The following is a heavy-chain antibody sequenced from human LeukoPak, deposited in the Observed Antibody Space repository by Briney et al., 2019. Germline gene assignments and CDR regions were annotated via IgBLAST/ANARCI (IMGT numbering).Heavy chain of an antibody. CDR2: INHSGST. CDR3: ARVTFIAAAGSFAYYCYMDV. J-gene: IGHJ6*03. Sequence: PSETLSLTCAVYGWTFSGYYWSWLRQPPGKGLEWIGEINHSGSTNYNPSLESRVTISVDTSKNQFSLKLSSVTAADTAVYYCARVTFIAAAGSFAYYCYMDVWGKATNATVSS. D-gene: IGHD6-13*01. CDR1: GWTFSGYY. V-gene: IGHV4-34*01.